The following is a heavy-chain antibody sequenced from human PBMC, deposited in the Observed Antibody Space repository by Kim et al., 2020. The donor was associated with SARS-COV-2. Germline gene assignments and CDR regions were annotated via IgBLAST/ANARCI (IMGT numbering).Heavy chain of an antibody. J-gene: IGHJ4*02. CDR1: GFAFSGSA. D-gene: IGHD3-22*01. CDR3: AKSMIVAGRGYFDY. CDR2: ISDSGDGT. V-gene: IGHV3-23*01. Sequence: GGSLRLSCAASGFAFSGSAMTWVRQAPGEALEWVSTISDSGDGTYYADSVKGRFTISRDNSKDTLYLRMNSLRAEDKAIYYCAKSMIVAGRGYFDYWGQG.